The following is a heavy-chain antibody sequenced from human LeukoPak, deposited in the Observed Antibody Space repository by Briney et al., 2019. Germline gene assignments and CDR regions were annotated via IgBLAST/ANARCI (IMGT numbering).Heavy chain of an antibody. CDR1: GYTFTSYA. V-gene: IGHV1-3*01. CDR2: INAGNGNT. D-gene: IGHD3-16*02. CDR3: ARAIYVWGSYRYPPDY. J-gene: IGHJ4*02. Sequence: ASVTVSCTASGYTFTSYAMHWVRQAPGQRLEWMGWINAGNGNTKYSQKFQGRVTITRDTSASTAYMGLSSLRSEDTVVYYCARAIYVWGSYRYPPDYWGQGTLVTVSS.